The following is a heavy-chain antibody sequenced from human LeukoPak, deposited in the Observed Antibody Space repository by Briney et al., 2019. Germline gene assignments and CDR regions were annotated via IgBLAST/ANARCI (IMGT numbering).Heavy chain of an antibody. CDR3: ARGTPTVARDYYYGMDV. V-gene: IGHV3-21*01. J-gene: IGHJ6*02. CDR2: ISSSGSYI. CDR1: GFTFSSYS. D-gene: IGHD4-23*01. Sequence: GGSLRLSCAASGFTFSSYSMNWVRQPPGKGLEWVSSISSSGSYIYYADSVKGRFTISRDNAKNSLYLQMNSLRAEDTAVYYCARGTPTVARDYYYGMDVWGQGTTVTVSS.